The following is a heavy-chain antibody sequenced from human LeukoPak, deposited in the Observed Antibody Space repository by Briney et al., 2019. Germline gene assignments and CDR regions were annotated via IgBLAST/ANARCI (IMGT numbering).Heavy chain of an antibody. J-gene: IGHJ4*02. V-gene: IGHV4-28*03. CDR2: IYYSGST. CDR1: GYSISSSNY. Sequence: SDTLSLTCAVSGYSISSSNYWVWIRQPPGKGLEWIGYIYYSGSTNYNPSLKSRVTISVDTSKNQFSLKLSSVTAADTAVYYCARGGRYYDSSGYYYYWGQGTLVTVSS. CDR3: ARGGRYYDSSGYYYY. D-gene: IGHD3-22*01.